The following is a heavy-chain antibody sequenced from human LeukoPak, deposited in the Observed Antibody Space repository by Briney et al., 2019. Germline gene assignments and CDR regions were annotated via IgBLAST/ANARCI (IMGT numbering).Heavy chain of an antibody. CDR2: INHSGST. D-gene: IGHD2-15*01. Sequence: KPSETLSLTCAVYGGSFSGYYWSWIRQPPGKGLEWIGEINHSGSTNYNPSLKSRVTISLDTSKNQFSLRLSSVTAADTAVYYCARVRGYCSGGSCLLYYFDYWGQGTLVTVS. V-gene: IGHV4-34*01. J-gene: IGHJ4*02. CDR1: GGSFSGYY. CDR3: ARVRGYCSGGSCLLYYFDY.